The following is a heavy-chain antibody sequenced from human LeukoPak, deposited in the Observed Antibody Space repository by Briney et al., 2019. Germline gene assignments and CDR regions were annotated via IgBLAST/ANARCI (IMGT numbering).Heavy chain of an antibody. CDR2: IIPIFGTA. D-gene: IGHD3-9*01. CDR3: ASTVRYFDWLPHPLVYFDY. CDR1: GGTFSSYA. J-gene: IGHJ4*02. Sequence: SVKVSCKASGGTFSSYAISWVRQAPGQGLEWMGGIIPIFGTANYAQKFQGRVTITADESTSTAYMELSSLRPEDTAVYYCASTVRYFDWLPHPLVYFDYWGQGTLVTVSS. V-gene: IGHV1-69*13.